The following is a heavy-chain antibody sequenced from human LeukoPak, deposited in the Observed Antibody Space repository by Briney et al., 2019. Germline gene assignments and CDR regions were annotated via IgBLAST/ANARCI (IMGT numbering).Heavy chain of an antibody. CDR1: GGSISSYY. CDR2: TYTSGST. J-gene: IGHJ3*02. D-gene: IGHD1-20*01. CDR3: AREAYNWNVDAFDI. V-gene: IGHV4-4*07. Sequence: SETLSLTCTVSGGSISSYYWSWIRQPAGKGLEWIGRTYTSGSTYYNPSLNSRVTMSLDTSKNQFSLKLSSVTAADTAVYYCAREAYNWNVDAFDIWGQGTMVTVSS.